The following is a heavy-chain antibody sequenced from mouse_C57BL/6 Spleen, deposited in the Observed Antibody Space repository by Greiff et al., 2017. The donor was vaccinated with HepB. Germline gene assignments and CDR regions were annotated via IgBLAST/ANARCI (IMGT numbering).Heavy chain of an antibody. Sequence: EVLLVESGGGLVKPGGSLKLSCAASGFTFSDYGMHWVRQAPEKGLEWVAYISSGSSTIYYADTVKGRVTITRDNAKNTLFLQMTSLRSEDTAMYYCARRDYGSSPYYAMDDWGKGTSVTVSS. CDR3: ARRDYGSSPYYAMDD. CDR1: GFTFSDYG. J-gene: IGHJ4*01. D-gene: IGHD1-1*01. CDR2: ISSGSSTI. V-gene: IGHV5-17*01.